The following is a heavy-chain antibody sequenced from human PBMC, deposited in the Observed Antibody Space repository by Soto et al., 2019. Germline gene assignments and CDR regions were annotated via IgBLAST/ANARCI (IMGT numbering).Heavy chain of an antibody. CDR2: MSHSGGT. Sequence: QEQLQQWGAGLLKPSETLSLTCAVYGGFVSSGNYYWSWIRQPPGKGLEWIGEMSHSGGTHFNPSLKSRVTISVDTPKNQFSLKMSSVTAADTALYYCARVERGTATTVVDAFDIWGPGTMVTVPS. CDR1: GGFVSSGNYY. J-gene: IGHJ3*02. CDR3: ARVERGTATTVVDAFDI. V-gene: IGHV4-34*01. D-gene: IGHD1-1*01.